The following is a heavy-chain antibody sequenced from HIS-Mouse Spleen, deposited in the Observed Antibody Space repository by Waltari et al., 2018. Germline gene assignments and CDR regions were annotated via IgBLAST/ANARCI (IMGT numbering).Heavy chain of an antibody. CDR3: AKRAPTVNFQH. V-gene: IGHV3-30*18. Sequence: GFTFSSYGMHWVRQAPGKGLEWVAVISYDGSNKYYADSVKGRFTISRDNSKNTLYLQMNSLRAEDTAVYYCAKRAPTVNFQHWGQGTLVTVSS. CDR1: GFTFSSYG. CDR2: ISYDGSNK. D-gene: IGHD4-4*01. J-gene: IGHJ1*01.